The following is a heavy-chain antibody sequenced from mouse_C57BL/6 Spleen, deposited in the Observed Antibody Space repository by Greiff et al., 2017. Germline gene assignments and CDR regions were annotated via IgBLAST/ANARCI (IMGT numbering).Heavy chain of an antibody. J-gene: IGHJ4*01. CDR1: GYTCTSYW. V-gene: IGHV1-69*01. CDR3: ARQGDYRHGRATEH. Sequence: QVQLQQPGAELGMPGASVKLWCKASGYTCTSYWMHWVKQRPGQGLEWIGEIDPSDSYTNYNQKFKGKSTLTVDKSSSTAYMQLSSLTSEDSAVYYCARQGDYRHGRATEHWSQGTSSTVSP. D-gene: IGHD2-12*01. CDR2: IDPSDSYT.